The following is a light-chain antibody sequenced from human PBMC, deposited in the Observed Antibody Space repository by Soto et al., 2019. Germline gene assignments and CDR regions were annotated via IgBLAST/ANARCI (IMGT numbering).Light chain of an antibody. CDR1: QTISSW. Sequence: IQITQSASTLSGSVGDRVTITCRASQTISSWLAWYQQKPGKAPKLLIYKASTLKSGVPSRFSGSGSGSAFSLTITSLQPEDFGTYYCLQDYSSPITFGQGTRLEIK. CDR2: KAS. CDR3: LQDYSSPIT. V-gene: IGKV1-5*03. J-gene: IGKJ5*01.